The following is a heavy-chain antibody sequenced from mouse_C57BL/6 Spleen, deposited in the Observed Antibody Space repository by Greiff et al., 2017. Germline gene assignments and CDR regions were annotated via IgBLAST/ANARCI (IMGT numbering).Heavy chain of an antibody. Sequence: VQLQQPGAELVKPGASVKVSCKASGYTFTSYWMHWVKQRPGQGLEWIGRIHPSGSDTNYNQKFKGKATLTVDKSSSTAYMRLSSLTSEDSAVYYCAAKGNYVGYDLDYWGQGTSLTVSS. CDR3: AAKGNYVGYDLDY. CDR1: GYTFTSYW. D-gene: IGHD2-1*01. V-gene: IGHV1-74*01. CDR2: IHPSGSDT. J-gene: IGHJ2*02.